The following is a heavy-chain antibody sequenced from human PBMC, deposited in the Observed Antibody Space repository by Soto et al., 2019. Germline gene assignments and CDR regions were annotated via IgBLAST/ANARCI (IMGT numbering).Heavy chain of an antibody. J-gene: IGHJ6*02. CDR2: IVAGTGNT. V-gene: IGHV1-58*01. CDR1: GFTFTGSA. D-gene: IGHD3-9*01. CDR3: AAAGYYYDRIGAPSNCYYYYGMDV. Sequence: GASVKVSCKASGFTFTGSAVQWVRQARGQRLEWIGWIVAGTGNTNYAQKFQERVTITRDMSTSTVYTQLSSQISDDTAVYHCAAAGYYYDRIGAPSNCYYYYGMDVGSQGT.